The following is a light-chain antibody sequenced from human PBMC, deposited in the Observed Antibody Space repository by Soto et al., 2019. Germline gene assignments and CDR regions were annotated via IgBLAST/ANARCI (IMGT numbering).Light chain of an antibody. Sequence: DIQMTQSPSSLSASVGDRVTITCRASQSISSYLNWYQQKPGKAPKLLIYAASSLQSGVPSRFSGSGSGTDFTITISSLQPEDFATYYCQQSYSTPQYTFGQGTKLAIK. CDR1: QSISSY. J-gene: IGKJ2*01. V-gene: IGKV1-39*01. CDR3: QQSYSTPQYT. CDR2: AAS.